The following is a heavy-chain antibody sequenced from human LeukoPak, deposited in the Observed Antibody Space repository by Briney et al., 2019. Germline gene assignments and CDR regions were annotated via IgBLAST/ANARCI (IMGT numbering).Heavy chain of an antibody. CDR1: GGSISSGGYY. V-gene: IGHV4-31*03. CDR2: IYYSGST. J-gene: IGHJ4*02. CDR3: ARASGGGLIDY. Sequence: SETLSLTCTVSGGSISSGGYYWRWIRQHPGKGLEWIGYIYYSGSTYYNPSLKSRVTISVDTSKNQFSLKLSSVTAADTAVYYCARASGGGLIDYWGQGTLVTVSS. D-gene: IGHD3-10*01.